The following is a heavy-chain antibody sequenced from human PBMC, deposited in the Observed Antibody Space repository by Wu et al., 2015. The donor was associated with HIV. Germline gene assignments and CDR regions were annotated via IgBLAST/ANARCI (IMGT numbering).Heavy chain of an antibody. Sequence: QVQLVQSGAEVKKPGSSVKVSCKASGYTFTDYYIHWARQALGQGLEWMGWINPNNGGTNYAQKFQGRVTMARDTSISTAYMELSSLRSEDTAVYYCATGYGGIPGYWGQGTLVTVSS. V-gene: IGHV1-2*02. CDR1: GYTFTDYY. CDR3: ATGYGGIPGY. CDR2: INPNNGGT. D-gene: IGHD4-23*01. J-gene: IGHJ4*02.